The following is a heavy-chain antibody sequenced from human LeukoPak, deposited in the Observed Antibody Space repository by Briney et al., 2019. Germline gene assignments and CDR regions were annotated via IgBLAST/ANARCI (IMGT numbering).Heavy chain of an antibody. V-gene: IGHV4-59*01. CDR1: SGSISSYY. D-gene: IGHD5-18*01. J-gene: IGHJ4*02. CDR2: VYYSGST. Sequence: KPSGTLSLTCTVSSGSISSYYWSWIRQPPGKGLEWIGYVYYSGSTKYNPSLKSRVTISVDTSKNQFFLKLSSVTAADTAVYYGGRGYSYGYGYFDYWGQGTLVTVSS. CDR3: GRGYSYGYGYFDY.